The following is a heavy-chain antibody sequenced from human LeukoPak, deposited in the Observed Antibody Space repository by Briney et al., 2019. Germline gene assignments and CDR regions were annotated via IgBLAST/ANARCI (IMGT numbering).Heavy chain of an antibody. J-gene: IGHJ4*02. V-gene: IGHV1-2*06. Sequence: ASVKVSCKASGYTFTRYYMHWVRQAPGQGLEWMGRINPNSGGTNYAQKFQGRVTMTRDTSISTAYMELSRLRSDDTAVYYCARVVVTAAMPGYYFDYWGQGTLVTVSS. D-gene: IGHD2-2*01. CDR2: INPNSGGT. CDR1: GYTFTRYY. CDR3: ARVVVTAAMPGYYFDY.